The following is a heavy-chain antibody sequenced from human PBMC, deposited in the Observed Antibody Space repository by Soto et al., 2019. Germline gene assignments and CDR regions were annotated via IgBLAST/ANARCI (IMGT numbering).Heavy chain of an antibody. CDR2: IYWDDDK. D-gene: IGHD6-13*01. Sequence: SGPTLVNPTQTLTLTCTFSGFSLSTSGVGVGWIRQPPGKALEWLALIYWDDDKRYSPSLKSRLTITKDTSKNQVVLTMTNMDPVDTATYYCAHRPRDIAAAGPNWFDPWGQGTLVTV. CDR3: AHRPRDIAAAGPNWFDP. J-gene: IGHJ5*02. CDR1: GFSLSTSGVG. V-gene: IGHV2-5*02.